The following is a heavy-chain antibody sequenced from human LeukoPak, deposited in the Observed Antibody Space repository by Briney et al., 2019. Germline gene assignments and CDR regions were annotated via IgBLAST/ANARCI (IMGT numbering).Heavy chain of an antibody. V-gene: IGHV1-2*02. J-gene: IGHJ5*02. CDR3: ARNDWNDPWFDL. CDR2: LNPNNGGT. Sequence: ASVLVSCKACGCAFTGNCIHYVGQTPEQRLKWMGWLNPNNGGTNYEQNFHGRVTMTRDTIINTAYMEVSRLRSDVTAVYYCARNDWNDPWFDLWGQGNLVTVSS. D-gene: IGHD1-1*01. CDR1: GCAFTGNC.